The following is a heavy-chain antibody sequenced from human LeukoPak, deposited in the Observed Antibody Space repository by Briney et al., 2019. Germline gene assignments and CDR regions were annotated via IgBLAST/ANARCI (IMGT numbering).Heavy chain of an antibody. D-gene: IGHD2-8*02. V-gene: IGHV4-34*01. CDR2: INHSGST. CDR1: GGSFNGYY. J-gene: IGHJ4*02. Sequence: SETLSLTCAVYGGSFNGYYWSWIRQPPGKGLEWIGEINHSGSTNYSPSLKSRVTLSVDTSKNQFSLRLSSVTAADTAVYYCARVSGAGYDGRGVFDYWGQGTLVTVSS. CDR3: ARVSGAGYDGRGVFDY.